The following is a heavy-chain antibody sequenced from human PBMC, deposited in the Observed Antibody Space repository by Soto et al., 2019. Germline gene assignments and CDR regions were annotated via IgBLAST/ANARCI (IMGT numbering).Heavy chain of an antibody. CDR2: MGYDGSNK. CDR3: VRDVTPNENYFDY. D-gene: IGHD1-1*01. Sequence: GGSLRLSCAASGFTFSSYGMHWVRQAPGKGLEWVAVMGYDGSNKQYADSVKGRFTISRDNSKKTLYLQMNSLRAEDSAVYYCVRDVTPNENYFDYWGQGTLVTVSS. CDR1: GFTFSSYG. V-gene: IGHV3-33*01. J-gene: IGHJ4*02.